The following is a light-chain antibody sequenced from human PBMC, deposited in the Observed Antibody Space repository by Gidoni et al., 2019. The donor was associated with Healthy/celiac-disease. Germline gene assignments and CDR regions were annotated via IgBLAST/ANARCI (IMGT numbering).Light chain of an antibody. J-gene: IGKJ3*01. V-gene: IGKV3-15*01. Sequence: EIVITQSPATLSVSPGERATLSCRASQRVSSNLAWYQQKPGQAPRLLIYGASTRATGIPARFSGSGSGTEFTLTISSLQSEDFAVYYCQQYNNWPRTFGPGTKVDIK. CDR3: QQYNNWPRT. CDR1: QRVSSN. CDR2: GAS.